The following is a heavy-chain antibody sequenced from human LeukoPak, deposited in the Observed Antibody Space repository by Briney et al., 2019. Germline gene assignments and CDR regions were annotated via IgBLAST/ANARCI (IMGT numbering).Heavy chain of an antibody. CDR2: MSYSGST. Sequence: KSSETLSLTCTVSGGSISSSSYFWGWIRQPPGKGLEWVGSMSYSGSTYYNPSLKSRVTISVGTSKNQFSLKLSSVTAADTAVYYCARRSSSQPPNYWGQGTLVTVSS. D-gene: IGHD6-13*01. CDR3: ARRSSSQPPNY. V-gene: IGHV4-39*01. J-gene: IGHJ4*02. CDR1: GGSISSSSYF.